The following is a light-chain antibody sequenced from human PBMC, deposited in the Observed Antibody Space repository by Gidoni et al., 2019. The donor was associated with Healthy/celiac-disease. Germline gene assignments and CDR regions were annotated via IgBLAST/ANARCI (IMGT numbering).Light chain of an antibody. CDR1: SSNIGSNT. V-gene: IGLV1-44*01. CDR2: RNN. J-gene: IGLJ3*02. CDR3: AAWDDSLNGSWV. Sequence: QSVLNQPPSASGTPGQRVTISCSGSSSNIGSNTVNWYQQLPGTAPKLLIYRNNQRPSGVPDRFSGSKSGTSASLAISGLQSEDEADYYCAAWDDSLNGSWVFGGGTKLTVL.